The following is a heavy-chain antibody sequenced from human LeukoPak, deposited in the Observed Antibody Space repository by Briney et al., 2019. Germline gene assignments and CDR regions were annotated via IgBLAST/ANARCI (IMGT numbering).Heavy chain of an antibody. CDR3: AREGRSSTPGY. Sequence: PSETLSLTCTVSGGSISSYYWSWIRQPAGKGLEWIGRISSSGSTDYNPSLKSRVTMLVDTSKTQFSLKLSSVTAADTAVYYCAREGRSSTPGYWGQGTLVTVSS. D-gene: IGHD2-15*01. CDR1: GGSISSYY. J-gene: IGHJ4*02. V-gene: IGHV4-4*07. CDR2: ISSSGST.